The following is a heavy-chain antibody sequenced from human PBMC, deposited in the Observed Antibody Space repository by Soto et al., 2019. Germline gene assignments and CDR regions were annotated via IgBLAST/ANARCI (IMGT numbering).Heavy chain of an antibody. CDR2: IIPIFGTA. CDR1: GGTFSSYA. Sequence: SVKVSCKASGGTFSSYAISWVRQAPGQGLEWMGGIIPIFGTANYAQKFQGRVTITADESTSTAYMELSSLRSEDTAVYYCARTPLVPAAFNWFDPWGQGTLVTVSS. D-gene: IGHD2-2*01. J-gene: IGHJ5*02. V-gene: IGHV1-69*13. CDR3: ARTPLVPAAFNWFDP.